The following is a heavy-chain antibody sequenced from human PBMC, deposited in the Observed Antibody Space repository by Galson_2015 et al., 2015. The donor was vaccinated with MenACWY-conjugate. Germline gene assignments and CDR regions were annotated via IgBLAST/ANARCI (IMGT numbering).Heavy chain of an antibody. J-gene: IGHJ4*02. CDR2: ISGSGGST. CDR1: GFTFSSYA. CDR3: AKAVDYGDYFDY. Sequence: SLRLSCAASGFTFSSYAMSWVRQAPGKGLEWVSAISGSGGSTYYADSVKGRFTISRDNSKNTLYLQMNSLRAEDTAVYYCAKAVDYGDYFDYWGQGTLVTVSS. V-gene: IGHV3-23*01. D-gene: IGHD4-17*01.